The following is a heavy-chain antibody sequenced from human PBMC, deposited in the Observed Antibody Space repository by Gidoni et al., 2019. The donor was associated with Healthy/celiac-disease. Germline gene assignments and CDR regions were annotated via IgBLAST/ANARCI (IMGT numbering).Heavy chain of an antibody. CDR1: GFTFSGDS. D-gene: IGHD6-19*01. V-gene: IGHV3-48*02. CDR2: ISSRSSGM. CDR3: ARDRGWYEDY. J-gene: IGHJ4*02. Sequence: EVQLVESGGGLVQPGGSLSLSCAASGFTFSGDSMNWVRQAPGNGLEWVSYISSRSSGMYYADSVKGRFTISIDNAKNSLFLQMHSLRDEDTAVYYCARDRGWYEDYRGQGTLVTVSS.